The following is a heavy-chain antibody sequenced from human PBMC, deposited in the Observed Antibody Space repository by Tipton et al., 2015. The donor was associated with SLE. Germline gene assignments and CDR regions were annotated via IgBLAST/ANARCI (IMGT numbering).Heavy chain of an antibody. CDR2: IYYSGST. J-gene: IGHJ4*02. D-gene: IGHD1-26*01. Sequence: GEALAGDYWSWIRQPPGKGLEWIGYIYYSGSTNYSPSLKSRVTISVDTSKNQFSLKLSSVTAADTAVYYCARGGYLYSGGFDYWGQGTLVTVSS. CDR1: GEALAGDY. V-gene: IGHV4-59*01. CDR3: ARGGYLYSGGFDY.